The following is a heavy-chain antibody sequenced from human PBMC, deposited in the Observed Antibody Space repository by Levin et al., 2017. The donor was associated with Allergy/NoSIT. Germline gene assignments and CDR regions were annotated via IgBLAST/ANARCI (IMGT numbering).Heavy chain of an antibody. D-gene: IGHD3-22*01. V-gene: IGHV5-51*01. J-gene: IGHJ4*02. Sequence: KVSCKGSGYSFTNYWIGWVRQMPGKGLEWMGVIYPGDSDTRYSPSFQGQVTISADKSISTAYLQWSSLKASDTAMYYCARQYYYDSSGYYHFFDDWGQGTLVTVSS. CDR1: GYSFTNYW. CDR3: ARQYYYDSSGYYHFFDD. CDR2: IYPGDSDT.